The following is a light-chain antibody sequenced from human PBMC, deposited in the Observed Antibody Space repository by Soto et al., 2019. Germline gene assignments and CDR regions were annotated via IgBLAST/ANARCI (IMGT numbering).Light chain of an antibody. CDR3: QQYNSYLYT. J-gene: IGKJ2*01. CDR2: DAS. CDR1: QSISTW. V-gene: IGKV1-5*01. Sequence: DIEMTQSPSTLSASVGDRVTITCRASQSISTWLAWYQQKPGKAPNLLIYDASNLESGVPSRFSGSGTGTEFTLTISSLQPDDFATYYCQQYNSYLYTFGQGPKLEIK.